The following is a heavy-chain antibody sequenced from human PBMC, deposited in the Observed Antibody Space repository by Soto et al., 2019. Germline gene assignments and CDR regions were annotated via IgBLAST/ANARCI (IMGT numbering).Heavy chain of an antibody. V-gene: IGHV3-7*05. CDR3: ARGPY. Sequence: EVQLVESGGGLVQPGGSLRLSCTASGFTFSNNWMSWVRQGPGKGPECVANINPDGSARYYVGSEKGRFTISRDNARNSLFLQLNSLRADDTAAYYCARGPYWGQGTLVTVSS. CDR1: GFTFSNNW. J-gene: IGHJ4*02. CDR2: INPDGSAR.